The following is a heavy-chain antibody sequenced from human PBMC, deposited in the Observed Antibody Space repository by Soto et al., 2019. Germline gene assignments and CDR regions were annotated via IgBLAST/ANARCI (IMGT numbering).Heavy chain of an antibody. CDR3: AGRDIVVVPAAIGAFDI. J-gene: IGHJ3*02. CDR2: IYYSGST. Sequence: QLQLQESGPGLVKPSETLSLTCTVSGGSISSSSYYWGWIRQPPGKGLEWIGSIYYSGSTYYNPSLKSRVTISADTSKNQFSMKLSSVTAADTAVYYCAGRDIVVVPAAIGAFDIWGQGTMVTVSS. CDR1: GGSISSSSYY. V-gene: IGHV4-39*01. D-gene: IGHD2-2*01.